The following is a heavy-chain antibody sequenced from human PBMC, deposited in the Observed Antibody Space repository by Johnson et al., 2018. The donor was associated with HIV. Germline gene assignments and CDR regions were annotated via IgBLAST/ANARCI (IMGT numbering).Heavy chain of an antibody. D-gene: IGHD1-26*01. CDR3: ARAGVGAGAFDI. CDR1: GFTFSSYD. J-gene: IGHJ3*02. Sequence: VQLVESGGGLVQPGGSLRLSCAASGFTFSSYDMHWVRQATGKGLEWVSAIGTAGDTYYPGSVKGRFTISRENAKNSLYLQMNSRRAGDTAVYYCARAGVGAGAFDIWGQGTMVTVSS. CDR2: IGTAGDT. V-gene: IGHV3-13*01.